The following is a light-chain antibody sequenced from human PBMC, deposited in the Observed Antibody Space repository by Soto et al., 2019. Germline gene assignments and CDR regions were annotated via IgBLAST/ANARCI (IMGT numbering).Light chain of an antibody. V-gene: IGLV2-8*01. CDR1: SSDVGTYKY. Sequence: QSALTQPPSASGSPGQSVTISCTETSSDVGTYKYVSWYQQHPGKAPKLMIYEVSKRPSGVPARFSGSKSGNTASLTVSGLQAEDEAYYYCSSYANNTIFQFVFGTGTKRTDL. CDR2: EVS. J-gene: IGLJ1*01. CDR3: SSYANNTIFQFV.